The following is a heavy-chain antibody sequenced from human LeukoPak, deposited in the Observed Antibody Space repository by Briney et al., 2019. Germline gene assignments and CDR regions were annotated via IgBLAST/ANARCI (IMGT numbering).Heavy chain of an antibody. V-gene: IGHV1-46*01. Sequence: ASVKVSCKASGGTFSSYGISWVRQAPGQGLEWMGIINPSGGSTSYAQKFQGRVTMTRDTSTSTVYMELSSLRSEDTAVYYCARGQTSIVGATLDYWGQGTLVTVSS. CDR3: ARGQTSIVGATLDY. CDR2: INPSGGST. D-gene: IGHD1-26*01. CDR1: GGTFSSYG. J-gene: IGHJ4*02.